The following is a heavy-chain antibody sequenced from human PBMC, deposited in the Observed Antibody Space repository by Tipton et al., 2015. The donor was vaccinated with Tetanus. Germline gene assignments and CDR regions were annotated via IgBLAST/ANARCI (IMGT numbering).Heavy chain of an antibody. CDR2: IHYSGST. Sequence: TLSLTCTVSGGSVSSGNYYWSWIRQPPGKELEWIGYIHYSGSTNYNPSLKSRVTISVDTSKSQFSLKLSSVTAADTAVYYCAKTGWFGHMPAFDFWGQGALVTVSS. J-gene: IGHJ4*02. V-gene: IGHV4-61*01. D-gene: IGHD3-10*01. CDR1: GGSVSSGNYY. CDR3: AKTGWFGHMPAFDF.